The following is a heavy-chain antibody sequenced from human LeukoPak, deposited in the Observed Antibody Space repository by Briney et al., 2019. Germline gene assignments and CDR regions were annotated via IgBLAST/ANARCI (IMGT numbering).Heavy chain of an antibody. CDR3: ARVPNDYGDSHMDY. CDR1: GGTFSSYA. CDR2: IIPIFGTA. D-gene: IGHD4-17*01. Sequence: SVKVSCKASGGTFSSYAISWVRQAPGQGLEWMGGIIPIFGTANYAQKFQGRVTITADKSTSTAYMELSSLRSEDTPIYYCARVPNDYGDSHMDYWGQGTLVTVSS. V-gene: IGHV1-69*06. J-gene: IGHJ4*02.